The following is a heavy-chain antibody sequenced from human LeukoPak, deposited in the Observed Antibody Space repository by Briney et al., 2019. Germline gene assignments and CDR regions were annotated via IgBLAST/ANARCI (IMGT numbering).Heavy chain of an antibody. CDR1: GFTLHDYA. Sequence: PGRSLRLSCAASGFTLHDYAMHWVRQAPGKGLEWVSGISWNSGSVGYADSVKGRFAISRDNAKNSLYLQMNSLRAEDTALYYCAKSTGPLSYYDSGWDIWGQGTMVTVSS. CDR2: ISWNSGSV. D-gene: IGHD3-22*01. J-gene: IGHJ3*02. CDR3: AKSTGPLSYYDSGWDI. V-gene: IGHV3-9*01.